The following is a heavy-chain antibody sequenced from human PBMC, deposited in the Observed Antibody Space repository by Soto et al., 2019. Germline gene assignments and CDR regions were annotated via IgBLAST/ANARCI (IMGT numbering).Heavy chain of an antibody. CDR2: IYPGDSDT. V-gene: IGHV5-51*01. D-gene: IGHD3-16*02. CDR3: GRGAPGLISFGGVIAKRYYYFGKDV. CDR1: GYSFTSYW. Sequence: PGESLKISCKGSGYSFTSYWIGWVRQMPGKGLEWMGIIYPGDSDTRYSPSFQGQVTISADKSISTAYLQWSSLKASDTAMYYCGRGAPGLISFGGVIAKRYYYFGKDVWGQGNKVTVPS. J-gene: IGHJ6*02.